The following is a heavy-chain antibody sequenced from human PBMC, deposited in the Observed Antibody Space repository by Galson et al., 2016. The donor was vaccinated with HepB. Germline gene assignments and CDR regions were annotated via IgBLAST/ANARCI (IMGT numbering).Heavy chain of an antibody. CDR1: GFTFSSYA. V-gene: IGHV3-23*01. Sequence: SLRLSCAASGFTFSSYAMSWVRQSPGEGLEWVSSISSSGEHISYADSVKRRFTISRDNSKNTVSLLMSSQRADDTAIYDCAKVGFSDLDYWGQGTLVTVSS. J-gene: IGHJ4*02. CDR3: AKVGFSDLDY. D-gene: IGHD1-26*01. CDR2: ISSSGEHI.